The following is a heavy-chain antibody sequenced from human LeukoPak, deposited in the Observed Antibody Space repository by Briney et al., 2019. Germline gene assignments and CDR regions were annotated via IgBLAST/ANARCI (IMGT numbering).Heavy chain of an antibody. D-gene: IGHD3-22*01. Sequence: SETLSLTCTVSGGSISSYYWSWVRQPPGKGLEWVGYIYYSGSTNYNPSLKSRVTISVDTSKNQFSLKLSSVTAADTAAYYCARSTVSVITRGAFDIWGQGTMVTVSS. CDR1: GGSISSYY. J-gene: IGHJ3*02. CDR2: IYYSGST. CDR3: ARSTVSVITRGAFDI. V-gene: IGHV4-59*01.